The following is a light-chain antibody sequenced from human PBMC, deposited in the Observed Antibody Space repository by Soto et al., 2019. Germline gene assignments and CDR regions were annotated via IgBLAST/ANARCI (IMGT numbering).Light chain of an antibody. CDR1: RGPSRNI. CDR3: ETWDNNTRV. CDR2: LEGSGSY. Sequence: QPVLTQSSSASGSLGSSVKLPCPLGRGPSRNIIAWHQQQPGKAPRYLMKLEGSGSYNKGSGVPDRFSGSSSGADRYLTISNLQSEDEADYYCETWDNNTRVFGGGTKLTVL. J-gene: IGLJ3*02. V-gene: IGLV4-60*03.